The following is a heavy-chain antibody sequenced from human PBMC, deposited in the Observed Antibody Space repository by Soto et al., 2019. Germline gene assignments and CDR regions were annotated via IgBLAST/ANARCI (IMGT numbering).Heavy chain of an antibody. CDR1: GFTFSSYG. V-gene: IGHV3-33*01. J-gene: IGHJ4*02. D-gene: IGHD6-19*01. CDR2: IWYDGSNK. CDR3: ARDPQPGYSSGRGLDY. Sequence: GGSLRLSCAASGFTFSSYGMHWVRQAPGKGLEWVAVIWYDGSNKYYADSVKGRFTISRDNSKNTLYLQMNSLRAEDTAVYYCARDPQPGYSSGRGLDYWGQGTLVTVSS.